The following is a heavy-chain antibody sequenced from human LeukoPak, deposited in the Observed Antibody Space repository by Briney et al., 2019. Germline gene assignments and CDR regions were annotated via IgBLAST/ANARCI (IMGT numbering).Heavy chain of an antibody. CDR2: IYYSGST. V-gene: IGHV4-59*08. Sequence: SETLSLTCTVSGGSISSYYWSWIRQPPGKGLEWLGYIYYSGSTNYNPSLKSRVTISVDTSKNQFSLKLSSVTAADTAVYYCARRMSIAAAGIDAFDIWGRGTMVTVSS. J-gene: IGHJ3*02. CDR3: ARRMSIAAAGIDAFDI. CDR1: GGSISSYY. D-gene: IGHD6-13*01.